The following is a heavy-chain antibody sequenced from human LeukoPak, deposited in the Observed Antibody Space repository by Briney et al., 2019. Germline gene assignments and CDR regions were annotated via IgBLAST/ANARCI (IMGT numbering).Heavy chain of an antibody. CDR2: IYTSGST. CDR3: ARGLGFYCSSTSCYVGALDY. Sequence: SETLSLTCTVSVCSNSSCSYYWSWIRQPAGKGLEWIGRIYTSGSTNYNPSLNSRVTISVDTSKNQFSLKLSSVTAADTAVYYCARGLGFYCSSTSCYVGALDYWGQGTLVTVSS. CDR1: VCSNSSCSYY. J-gene: IGHJ4*02. V-gene: IGHV4-61*02. D-gene: IGHD2-2*01.